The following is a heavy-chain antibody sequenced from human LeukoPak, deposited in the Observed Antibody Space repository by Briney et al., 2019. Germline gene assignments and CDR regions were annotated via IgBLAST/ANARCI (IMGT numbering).Heavy chain of an antibody. CDR1: GFTFSSYG. Sequence: GGSLRLSCAASGFTFSSYGMHWVRQAPGKGLEWVAVISYDGSNKYYADSVKGRFTISRDNSKNTLYLQMNSLRAEDTAVYYCAREGWLRCLDVWGQGTTVTVSS. CDR2: ISYDGSNK. D-gene: IGHD5-12*01. CDR3: AREGWLRCLDV. V-gene: IGHV3-30*03. J-gene: IGHJ6*02.